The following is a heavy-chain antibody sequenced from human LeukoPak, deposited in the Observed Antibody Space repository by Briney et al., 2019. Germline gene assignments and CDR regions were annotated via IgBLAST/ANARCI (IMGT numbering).Heavy chain of an antibody. CDR2: ISSSSSYI. CDR3: ARPNWNDPYYYYYMDV. V-gene: IGHV3-21*01. J-gene: IGHJ6*03. CDR1: GFTFSSYS. D-gene: IGHD1-1*01. Sequence: PGGSLRLSCAASGFTFSSYSMNWVRQAPGKGLEWVSSISSSSSYIYYADSVKGRFTISRDNAKNSLYLQMNSLRAEDTAVYYCARPNWNDPYYYYYMDVWGKGTTATVSS.